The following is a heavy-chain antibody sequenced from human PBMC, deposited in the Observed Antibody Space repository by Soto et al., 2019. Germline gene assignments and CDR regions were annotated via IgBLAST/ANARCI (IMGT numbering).Heavy chain of an antibody. V-gene: IGHV4-59*01. CDR3: GRARIASAGGCEYYSSSIDV. D-gene: IGHD3-3*02. CDR2: IYYSGSS. J-gene: IGHJ6*02. Sequence: ETLSLTCTVSGVSISSYYWSWVRQPPGKGLEWIGYIYYSGSSNYNPSLKRRLTILADTSTKQFFLKLSTVIAADKTVFYCGRARIASAGGCEYYSSSIDVWGQGTTVTVSS. CDR1: GVSISSYY.